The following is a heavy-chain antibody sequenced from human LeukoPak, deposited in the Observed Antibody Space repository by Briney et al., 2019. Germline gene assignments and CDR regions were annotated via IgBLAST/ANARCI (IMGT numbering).Heavy chain of an antibody. D-gene: IGHD4-17*01. J-gene: IGHJ4*02. CDR3: ARPGFYGAPIDY. Sequence: SETLSPTCAVYGGSFSGYYWSWIRQPPGKGLEWIGEINHSGSTNYNPSLKSRVTISVDTSKNQFSLKLSSVTAADTAVYYCARPGFYGAPIDYWGQGTLVTVSS. CDR1: GGSFSGYY. CDR2: INHSGST. V-gene: IGHV4-34*01.